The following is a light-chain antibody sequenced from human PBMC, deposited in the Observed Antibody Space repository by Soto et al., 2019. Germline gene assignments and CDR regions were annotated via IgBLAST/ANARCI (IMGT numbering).Light chain of an antibody. CDR1: QSVRNNY. CDR3: QQYGSSPPRT. Sequence: MVLTQSPGTMSLSPGERATLSCRSSQSVRNNYLAWYQHKPGQAPRLVLYGASTRATDVPDSFSGSGSGADFTLSISCLEPEDFAVYYCQQYGSSPPRTFGQGTKVDIK. V-gene: IGKV3-20*01. CDR2: GAS. J-gene: IGKJ1*01.